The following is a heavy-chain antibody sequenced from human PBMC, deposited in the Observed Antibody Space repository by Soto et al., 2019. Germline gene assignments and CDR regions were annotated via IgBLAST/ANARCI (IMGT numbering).Heavy chain of an antibody. Sequence: SVKVSCKASGGTFSSYAISWVRQAPGQGPEWMGGIIPIFGTANYAQKFQGRVTITADKSTSTAYMELSSLRSEDTAVYYCARDSQYCSSTSCPFDYWGQGTLVTVSS. J-gene: IGHJ4*02. D-gene: IGHD2-2*01. CDR3: ARDSQYCSSTSCPFDY. V-gene: IGHV1-69*06. CDR1: GGTFSSYA. CDR2: IIPIFGTA.